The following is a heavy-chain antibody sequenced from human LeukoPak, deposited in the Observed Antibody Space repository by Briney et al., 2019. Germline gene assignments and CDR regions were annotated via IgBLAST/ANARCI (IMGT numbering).Heavy chain of an antibody. D-gene: IGHD5-12*01. CDR1: GLTVSSKD. J-gene: IGHJ3*02. CDR3: ATLARYAFDI. CDR2: IYSGGST. V-gene: IGHV3-53*01. Sequence: GGSLRLSCAASGLTVSSKDMSWVRQAPGKGLEWVSVIYSGGSTYYADSVKGRFTISRDNSKNTLYLQMNSLRAEDAAVYYCATLARYAFDIWGQGTMVTVSS.